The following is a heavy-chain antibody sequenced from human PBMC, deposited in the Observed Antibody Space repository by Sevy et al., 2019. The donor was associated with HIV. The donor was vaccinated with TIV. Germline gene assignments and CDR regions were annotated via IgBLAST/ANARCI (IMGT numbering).Heavy chain of an antibody. V-gene: IGHV3-23*01. CDR2: ISGSGGST. Sequence: GGSLRLSCAASGFTFSSYAMSWVRQSPGKGLEWVSAISGSGGSTYYADSVKGRFTISRDNSKNTLYLQMNSLRAEDTAVYYCAKAQNSGSYRDFDYWGQGTLVTVSS. CDR1: GFTFSSYA. D-gene: IGHD1-26*01. CDR3: AKAQNSGSYRDFDY. J-gene: IGHJ4*02.